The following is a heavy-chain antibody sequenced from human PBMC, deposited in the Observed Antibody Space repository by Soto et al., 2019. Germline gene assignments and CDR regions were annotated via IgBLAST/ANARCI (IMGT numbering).Heavy chain of an antibody. D-gene: IGHD3-3*01. CDR2: ISYDGSNK. V-gene: IGHV3-30-3*01. CDR3: ARDTRLRFLEWLSHGAFDI. J-gene: IGHJ3*02. CDR1: GFTFSSYA. Sequence: QVQLVESGGGVVQPGRSLRLSCAASGFTFSSYAMHWVRQAPGKGLEWVAVISYDGSNKYYADSVKGRFTISRDNSKNTLYLQMNSLRAEDTAVYYCARDTRLRFLEWLSHGAFDIWGQGTMVTVSS.